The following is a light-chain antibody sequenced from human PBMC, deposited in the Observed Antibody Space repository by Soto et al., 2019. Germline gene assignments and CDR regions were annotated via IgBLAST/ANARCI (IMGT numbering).Light chain of an antibody. V-gene: IGKV1-5*03. J-gene: IGKJ1*01. CDR3: QHDNCYSEA. CDR2: KAS. Sequence: DIQMTKYNSPLSGSLGDRFTITCRASQTISSWLAWYQQKPGKAPKLLIYKASTLKSGVPSRFSGSGSGTEFTLTISSLQPDDFTTYYCQHDNCYSEAFGQGTKVDVK. CDR1: QTISSW.